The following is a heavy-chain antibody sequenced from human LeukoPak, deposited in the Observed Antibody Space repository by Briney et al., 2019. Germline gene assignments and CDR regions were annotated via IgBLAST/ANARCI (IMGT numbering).Heavy chain of an antibody. V-gene: IGHV1-46*01. Sequence: ASVKVSCKASGYTFTNYYMHWVRQAPGQGLEWMGIINPSGDSTTYAQKFQGRVTMTRDTSTSTVYMELSSLRSEDTAVFYCARAGTGTSVRWDYWGQGTVVTVSS. CDR2: INPSGDST. J-gene: IGHJ4*02. CDR1: GYTFTNYY. D-gene: IGHD1-7*01. CDR3: ARAGTGTSVRWDY.